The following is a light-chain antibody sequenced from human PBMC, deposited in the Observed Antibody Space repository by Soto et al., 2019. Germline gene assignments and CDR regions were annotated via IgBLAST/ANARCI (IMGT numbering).Light chain of an antibody. CDR1: SSNIGSNT. CDR2: SNN. CDR3: AAWDDSLTHVV. V-gene: IGLV1-44*01. Sequence: QSVLTQPPSASGTPGQRVTISCSGSSSNIGSNTVNWYQQLPGTAPKLLIYSNNQRPSGVPDRFSGSKSGTSASLAISGLQSEDEADYYCAAWDDSLTHVVFGGRTKLTVL. J-gene: IGLJ2*01.